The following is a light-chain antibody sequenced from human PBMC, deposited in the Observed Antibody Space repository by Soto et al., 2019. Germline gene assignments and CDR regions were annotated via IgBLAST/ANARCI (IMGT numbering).Light chain of an antibody. Sequence: QSVLTQPASVSGSPGQSITISCTGTSSDVGGYNYVSWYQQHPGKAPKLMIYDVSNRPSGVSNRFSGSKSGNTASLTISGFQADDEADYYCSSYTSSSTLVVFGGGTKLTVL. V-gene: IGLV2-14*01. J-gene: IGLJ2*01. CDR3: SSYTSSSTLVV. CDR1: SSDVGGYNY. CDR2: DVS.